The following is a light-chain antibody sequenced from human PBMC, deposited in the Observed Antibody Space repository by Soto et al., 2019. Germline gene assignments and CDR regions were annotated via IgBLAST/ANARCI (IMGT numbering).Light chain of an antibody. CDR2: GAS. CDR1: QSVSKWY. CDR3: QQYVMPPFT. J-gene: IGKJ2*01. V-gene: IGKV3-20*01. Sequence: VLTQSPGTLSFSPGESATLSCRASQSVSKWYVAWYQVKPGQAPRLVIYGASSRATGIPDRFSGGGSGTEGTLSISRLETEDGAVYYGQQYVMPPFTFGRGTKVDI.